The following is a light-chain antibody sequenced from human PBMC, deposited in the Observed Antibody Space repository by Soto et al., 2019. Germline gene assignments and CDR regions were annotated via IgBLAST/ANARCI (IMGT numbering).Light chain of an antibody. J-gene: IGLJ1*01. CDR1: SSDVGGYNY. CDR3: CSYADRYSLYV. CDR2: DVS. Sequence: QSALTQPRSVSGSPGQSVTISCTGTSSDVGGYNYVSWYQQHPGKAPKLMIYDVSKRPSGVPDRFSGSKSGNTASLTISGLPAEDEADYYCCSYADRYSLYVFGTGTKLTVL. V-gene: IGLV2-11*01.